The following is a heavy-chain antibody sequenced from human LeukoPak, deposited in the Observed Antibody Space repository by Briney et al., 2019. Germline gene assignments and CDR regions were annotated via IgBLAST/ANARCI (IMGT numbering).Heavy chain of an antibody. D-gene: IGHD4-11*01. Sequence: QPGGSLRLSCTASGLIFRNYAMTWVRQAPRKGLEWVSTISGDGTETFYADSVKGRFTISRDNSKNTHYLQMSSLRAEDTGIYYCAKGGRYSFFDYWGQGTLVTVSS. J-gene: IGHJ4*02. CDR3: AKGGRYSFFDY. CDR1: GLIFRNYA. CDR2: ISGDGTET. V-gene: IGHV3-23*01.